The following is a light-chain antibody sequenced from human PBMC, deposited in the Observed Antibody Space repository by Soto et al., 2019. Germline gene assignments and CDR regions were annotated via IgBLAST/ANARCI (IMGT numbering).Light chain of an antibody. CDR3: KSYAGSNTYV. CDR2: EVV. J-gene: IGLJ1*01. V-gene: IGLV2-8*01. CDR1: NNDIGVYDF. Sequence: QSVLTQPPSASGSPGQSVTISCTGTNNDIGVYDFVSWYQHHPGKAPRLIIYEVVQLPSGVPDRFSGSKSGNTASLTVSGLQAADEADYFCKSYAGSNTYVFGSGTKLTVL.